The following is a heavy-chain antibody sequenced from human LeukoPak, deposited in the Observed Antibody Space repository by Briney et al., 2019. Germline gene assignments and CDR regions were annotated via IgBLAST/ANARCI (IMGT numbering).Heavy chain of an antibody. V-gene: IGHV3-53*01. Sequence: GGSLRLSCGASGFTNYMSWVRQAPDRGLEWVSSIYSSGSTYYADSVRGRFTISRDKTKNTLFLLMNSLRVEDTALYYCARGLLEPEMAAWGLGTLVTVSS. D-gene: IGHD5-24*01. J-gene: IGHJ5*02. CDR3: ARGLLEPEMAA. CDR2: IYSSGST. CDR1: GFTNY.